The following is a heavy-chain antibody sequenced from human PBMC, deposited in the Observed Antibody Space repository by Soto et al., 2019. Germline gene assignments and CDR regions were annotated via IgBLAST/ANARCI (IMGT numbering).Heavy chain of an antibody. V-gene: IGHV1-69*06. D-gene: IGHD1-26*01. CDR2: IIPTFGTP. CDR3: ASERSAQYFDF. Sequence: QVQLVQSGTVVQRRGSSVKVSCQASGGTFSSHGMAWVRQAPGQGLEWMGGIIPTFGTPTYAPKFQGRVTITADKSTKTDYMELSSLRSEDTGVYYCASERSAQYFDFWGQGTLITVSS. CDR1: GGTFSSHG. J-gene: IGHJ4*02.